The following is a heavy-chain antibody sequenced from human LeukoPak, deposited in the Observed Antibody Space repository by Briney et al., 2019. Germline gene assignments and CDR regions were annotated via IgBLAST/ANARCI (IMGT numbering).Heavy chain of an antibody. J-gene: IGHJ6*02. V-gene: IGHV1-2*02. CDR1: VYTLSDYY. CDR2: LNPHSGGT. Sequence: ASVNVSCKASVYTLSDYYIYWVRQAPGQVLEWLGWLNPHSGGTNCAQKFQGRVTLTRDTSISTAYMELTTLTSDDTAIYYCARGHRIINGLDVWGQGTTVIVSS. CDR3: ARGHRIINGLDV.